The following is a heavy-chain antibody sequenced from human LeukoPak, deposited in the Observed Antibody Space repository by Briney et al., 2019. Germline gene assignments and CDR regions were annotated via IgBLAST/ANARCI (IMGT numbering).Heavy chain of an antibody. CDR3: ARAADYDPSDV. CDR1: GGSISSYY. CDR2: IYYSGST. V-gene: IGHV4-59*01. J-gene: IGHJ6*02. D-gene: IGHD3-16*01. Sequence: SETLSLTCTVSGGSISSYYWSWIRQPPGKGLEWIGYIYYSGSTNYNPSLKSRVTISVDTSKNQFSLKLSSVTAADTAVYYCARAADYDPSDVWGQGTTVTVSS.